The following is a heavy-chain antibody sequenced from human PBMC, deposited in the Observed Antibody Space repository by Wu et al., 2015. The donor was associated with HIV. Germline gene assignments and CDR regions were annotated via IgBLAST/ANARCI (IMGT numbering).Heavy chain of an antibody. D-gene: IGHD2-2*01. CDR3: AGRYCSSTSCYGRWFDP. CDR1: GGSISSSDYH. J-gene: IGHJ5*02. CDR2: IYYSGST. V-gene: IGHV4-30-4*08. Sequence: QVQLQESGPGLVKPSQTLSLTCTVSGGSISSSDYHWSWIRQPPGKGLEWIGYIYYSGSTYYNPSLKSRVTISVDTSKNQFSLKLSSVTAADTAFYYCAGRYCSSTSCYGRWFDPWGQGTLVTASS.